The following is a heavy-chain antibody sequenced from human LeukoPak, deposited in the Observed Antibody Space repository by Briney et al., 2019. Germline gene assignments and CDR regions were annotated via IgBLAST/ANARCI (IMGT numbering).Heavy chain of an antibody. D-gene: IGHD2-15*01. CDR3: AKVRVGTAHFDY. J-gene: IGHJ4*02. Sequence: PGGSLRLSCAASGFTVSSNYMSWVRQAPGKGLEWVVVISHDGSNNNYADSVKGRFTISRDNSKNTLYLQMNSLRPEDTAVYYCAKVRVGTAHFDYWGQGTLVTVSS. CDR1: GFTVSSNY. CDR2: ISHDGSNN. V-gene: IGHV3-30*18.